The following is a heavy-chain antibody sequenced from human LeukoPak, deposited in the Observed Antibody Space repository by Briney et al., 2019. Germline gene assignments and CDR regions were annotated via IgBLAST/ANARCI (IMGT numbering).Heavy chain of an antibody. CDR1: GGSISSYY. Sequence: PSETLSLTCTVSGGSISSYYWSWIRQPPGRGLEWIGYIYYSGSTNYNPSLKSRVTISVDTSKNQFSLKLSSVTAADTAVYYCASTSGSGWYFDYWGQGTLVTVSS. CDR2: IYYSGST. D-gene: IGHD6-19*01. J-gene: IGHJ4*02. V-gene: IGHV4-59*01. CDR3: ASTSGSGWYFDY.